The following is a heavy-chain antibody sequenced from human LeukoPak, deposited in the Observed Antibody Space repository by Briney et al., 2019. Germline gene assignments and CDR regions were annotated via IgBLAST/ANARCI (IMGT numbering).Heavy chain of an antibody. V-gene: IGHV1-69*13. CDR1: GYTFISFD. D-gene: IGHD3-9*01. CDR2: IIPISGAA. CDR3: ARETGTVPFHNVLTGRQDFYYYYIDV. Sequence: ASVKVSFKASGYTFISFDINWVRQATGQGLEWMGGIIPISGAAEYAQKFQGRVTITADAPTTTAYMELPSLTSDGTAVYYCARETGTVPFHNVLTGRQDFYYYYIDVWGKGTTVTVSS. J-gene: IGHJ6*03.